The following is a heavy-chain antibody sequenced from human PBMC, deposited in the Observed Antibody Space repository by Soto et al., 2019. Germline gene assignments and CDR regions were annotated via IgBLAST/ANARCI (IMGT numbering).Heavy chain of an antibody. J-gene: IGHJ4*02. CDR2: IYYSGST. D-gene: IGHD3-3*01. V-gene: IGHV4-59*01. Sequence: SETLSLTCTVSGGSISSYYWSWIRQPPGKGLEWIGYIYYSGSTNYNPSLKSRVTISVDTSKNQFSLKLSSVTAADTAVYYCARGSRVRDFWKWGQGTLVTVSS. CDR3: ARGSRVRDFWK. CDR1: GGSISSYY.